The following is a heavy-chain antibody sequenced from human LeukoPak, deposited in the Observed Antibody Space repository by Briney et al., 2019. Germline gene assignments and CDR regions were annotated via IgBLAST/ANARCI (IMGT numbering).Heavy chain of an antibody. Sequence: SETLSLTCTVFGGSISSYYWSWIRQPPGKGLEWIGYIYYSGSTNYNPSLKSRVTISVDTSKNQFSLKLSSVTAADTAVYYCARSEYYYDSSGYQGFFDYWGQGTLVTVSS. V-gene: IGHV4-59*08. CDR2: IYYSGST. CDR3: ARSEYYYDSSGYQGFFDY. CDR1: GGSISSYY. D-gene: IGHD3-22*01. J-gene: IGHJ4*02.